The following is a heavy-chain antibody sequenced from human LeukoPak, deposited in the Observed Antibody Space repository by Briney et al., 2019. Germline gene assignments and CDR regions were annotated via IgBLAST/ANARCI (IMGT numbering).Heavy chain of an antibody. CDR2: ISSSGSTI. Sequence: PGGSLRLSCAASGFIFNIYEMNWVRQAPGKGLEWVSYISSSGSTIYYADSVKGRFTISRDNAKNSLYLQMNSLRTEDTAVYYCARGAAGRQIAAAGYWGQGTLVTVSS. V-gene: IGHV3-48*03. CDR1: GFIFNIYE. CDR3: ARGAAGRQIAAAGY. J-gene: IGHJ4*02. D-gene: IGHD6-13*01.